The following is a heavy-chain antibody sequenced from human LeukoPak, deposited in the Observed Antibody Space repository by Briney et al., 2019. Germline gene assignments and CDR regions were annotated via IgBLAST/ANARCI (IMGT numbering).Heavy chain of an antibody. CDR3: ARGDGYYFDY. Sequence: PSETLSHTCSVSGDSISSYYWSWIRQPPGKGLEWIGYIHYSGSTDYNPSLKSRVTISVDTSKNQFSLQLDSVTAVDTAAYYCARGDGYYFDYWGQGTLVTVSS. CDR2: IHYSGST. D-gene: IGHD5-24*01. J-gene: IGHJ4*02. V-gene: IGHV4-59*01. CDR1: GDSISSYY.